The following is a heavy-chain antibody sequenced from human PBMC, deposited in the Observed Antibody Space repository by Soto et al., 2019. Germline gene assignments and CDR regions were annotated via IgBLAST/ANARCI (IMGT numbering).Heavy chain of an antibody. J-gene: IGHJ6*02. D-gene: IGHD2-21*02. CDR1: GYTFTYCY. CDR3: AAMTVDYYYGMDV. CDR2: ITPFNGNT. V-gene: IGHV1-45*02. Sequence: GASVKVSCKASGYTFTYCYLHWVRQAPGQALEWMGWITPFNGNTNYAQKFQDRVTITRDRSMSTAYMELSSLRSEDTAMYYCAAMTVDYYYGMDVWGQGXTVTVYS.